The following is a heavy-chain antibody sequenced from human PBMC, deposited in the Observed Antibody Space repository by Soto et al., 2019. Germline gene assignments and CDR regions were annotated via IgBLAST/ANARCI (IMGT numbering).Heavy chain of an antibody. V-gene: IGHV3-74*01. D-gene: IGHD3-22*01. Sequence: EVQLVESGGGLVQPGGSLRLSCAASGFTFSSYWMHWVRQAPGKGLVWVSRINSDGSSTSYADSVKGRFTISRDNDKNTLYLQMNSLRAEDTAVYYCAREPSSDDSSGYYSPYYYYYGMDVWGQGTTVTVSS. CDR2: INSDGSST. CDR3: AREPSSDDSSGYYSPYYYYYGMDV. J-gene: IGHJ6*02. CDR1: GFTFSSYW.